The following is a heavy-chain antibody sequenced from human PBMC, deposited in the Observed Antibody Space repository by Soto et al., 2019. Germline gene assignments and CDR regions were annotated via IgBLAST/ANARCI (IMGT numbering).Heavy chain of an antibody. CDR3: VGGQYYFDY. CDR1: GFPCTSYG. CDR2: ISYDGSNK. J-gene: IGHJ4*02. Sequence: QVQLVESGGGVAQPGRSLRLSCAASGFPCTSYGMHWVREGPGKGLEWLAVISYDGSNKFYADSVKGRFTISRDNSKNTLYLQMNSLRPEDTALYYCVGGQYYFDYRGQGTLVILSS. D-gene: IGHD3-10*01. V-gene: IGHV3-30*03.